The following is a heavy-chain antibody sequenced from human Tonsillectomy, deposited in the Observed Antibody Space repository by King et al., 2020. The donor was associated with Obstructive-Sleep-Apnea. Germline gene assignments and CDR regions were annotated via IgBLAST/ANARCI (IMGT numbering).Heavy chain of an antibody. D-gene: IGHD3-22*01. J-gene: IGHJ4*02. CDR3: TRDYASTGTAGYYGIDY. V-gene: IGHV3-7*01. CDR1: GFTFTNYW. Sequence: EVQLVESGGGLVQPGGSLRLSCAVSGFTFTNYWMSWVRQAPGKGLEWVANIRQEGGDQFYADSVKGRITISRDNAKNSLYLQMNSLRAEDTAVYYCTRDYASTGTAGYYGIDYWGQGTLVTVSS. CDR2: IRQEGGDQ.